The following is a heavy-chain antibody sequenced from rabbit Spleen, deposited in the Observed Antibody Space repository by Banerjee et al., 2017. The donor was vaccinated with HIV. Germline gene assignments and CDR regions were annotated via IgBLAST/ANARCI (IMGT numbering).Heavy chain of an antibody. D-gene: IGHD5-1*01. CDR1: GFSFSNKAV. CDR2: INAVTGKA. J-gene: IGHJ4*01. CDR3: ARDVGGLHWKRPNL. Sequence: QEQLVESGGGLVKPEGSLKLSCTASGFSFSNKAVMCWVRQAPGKGLEWIACINAVTGKAVYASWAKGRFTFSKTSSTTVTLQMTSLTVADTATYFCARDVGGLHWKRPNLWGPGTLVTVS. V-gene: IGHV1S45*01.